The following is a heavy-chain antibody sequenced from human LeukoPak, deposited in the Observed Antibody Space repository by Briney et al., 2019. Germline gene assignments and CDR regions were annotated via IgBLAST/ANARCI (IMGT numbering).Heavy chain of an antibody. J-gene: IGHJ4*02. D-gene: IGHD3-22*01. CDR1: GFTFRNYA. CDR3: AEPEGGYYDIRPD. V-gene: IGHV3-23*01. Sequence: PGGSLRLSCVASGFTFRNYAISWVRQAPGKGLEWVSAISGSGGSTYYADSVKGRFTISRDNSKNTLYLQMNSLRAEDTAVYYCAEPEGGYYDIRPDWGQGTLVTVSS. CDR2: ISGSGGST.